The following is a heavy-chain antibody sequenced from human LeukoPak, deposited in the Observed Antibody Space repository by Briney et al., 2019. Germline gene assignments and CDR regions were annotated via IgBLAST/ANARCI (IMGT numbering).Heavy chain of an antibody. CDR1: GGSISRNTYY. Sequence: SETLSLTCTVSGGSISRNTYYWGWIRQPPGKGLEWIGTIYYSGSTYYNPSLKSRVTISVDTSKNQFSLKLSSVTAADTAVYYCARSSIAAAGRAYYYYYYMDVWGKGTTVTISS. D-gene: IGHD6-13*01. J-gene: IGHJ6*03. V-gene: IGHV4-39*01. CDR3: ARSSIAAAGRAYYYYYYMDV. CDR2: IYYSGST.